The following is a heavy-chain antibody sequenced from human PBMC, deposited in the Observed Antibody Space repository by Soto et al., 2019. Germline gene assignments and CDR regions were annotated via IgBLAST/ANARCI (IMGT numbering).Heavy chain of an antibody. CDR2: ISGSGGST. J-gene: IGHJ6*03. CDR3: AKLSGYELGDYYYYMDV. D-gene: IGHD5-12*01. Sequence: GGSLRLSCAASGFTFSSYAMSWVRQAPGKGLEWVSAISGSGGSTYYADSVKGRFTISRDNSKNTLYLQMNSLRAEDTAVYYCAKLSGYELGDYYYYMDVWGKGTTVTVSS. V-gene: IGHV3-23*01. CDR1: GFTFSSYA.